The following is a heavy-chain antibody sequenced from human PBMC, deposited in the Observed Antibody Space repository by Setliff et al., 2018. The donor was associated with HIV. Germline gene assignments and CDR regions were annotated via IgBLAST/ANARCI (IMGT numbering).Heavy chain of an antibody. CDR2: IYYSGST. Sequence: SETLSLTCTVSGGSISSSSYYWGWIRQPPGKGLGWIGSIYYSGSTYYNPSLKSRVTISVDTSKNQFSLKLSSVTAADTAVYYCARRAGGGWFDPWGQGTLVTVSS. CDR1: GGSISSSSYY. V-gene: IGHV4-39*07. J-gene: IGHJ5*02. D-gene: IGHD1-26*01. CDR3: ARRAGGGWFDP.